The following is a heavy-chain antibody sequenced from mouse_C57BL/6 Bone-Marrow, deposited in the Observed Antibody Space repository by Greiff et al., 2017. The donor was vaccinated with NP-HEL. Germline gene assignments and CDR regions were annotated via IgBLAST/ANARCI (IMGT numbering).Heavy chain of an antibody. CDR3: AREDDYGGFYAMDY. V-gene: IGHV5-16*01. D-gene: IGHD2-4*01. CDR2: INYDGSST. CDR1: GFTFSDYY. Sequence: EVQLVESEGGLVQPGSSMKLSCTASGFTFSDYYMAWVRQVPEKGLEWVANINYDGSSTYYLDSLKSRFIISRDNAKNILYLQMSSLKSEDTATYYCAREDDYGGFYAMDYWGQGTSVTVSS. J-gene: IGHJ4*01.